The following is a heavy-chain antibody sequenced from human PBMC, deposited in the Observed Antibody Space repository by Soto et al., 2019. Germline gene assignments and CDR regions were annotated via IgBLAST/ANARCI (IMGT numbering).Heavy chain of an antibody. D-gene: IGHD2-21*02. CDR2: IQSDGSKT. V-gene: IGHV3-74*01. CDR3: VRGDRGGFDL. CDR1: GFTFSDYW. Sequence: GGSLRLSCAASGFTFSDYWMHWVRQAPGQGLVWVSHIQSDGSKTTYADSVKGRFTISRDNAKNTLYLQMNSLRAEDTAVYYCVRGDRGGFDLWGQGTAVTVSS. J-gene: IGHJ3*01.